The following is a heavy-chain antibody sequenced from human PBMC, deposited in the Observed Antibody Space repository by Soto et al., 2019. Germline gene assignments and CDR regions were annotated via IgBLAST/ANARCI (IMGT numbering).Heavy chain of an antibody. V-gene: IGHV3-23*01. Sequence: GGSLRLSCAASGFTFSSYAMSWVRQAPGKGLEWVSAISGSGGSTYYADSVKGRFTISRDNSKNTLYLQMNSLRAEDTAVYYCAKRYFLLSYYYGMDVWGQGTTVTVSS. CDR2: ISGSGGST. CDR1: GFTFSSYA. J-gene: IGHJ6*02. D-gene: IGHD1-26*01. CDR3: AKRYFLLSYYYGMDV.